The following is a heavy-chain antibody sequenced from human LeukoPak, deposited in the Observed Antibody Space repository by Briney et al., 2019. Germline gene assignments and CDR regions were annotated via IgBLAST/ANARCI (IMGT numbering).Heavy chain of an antibody. CDR1: GFTFSSYA. CDR3: AREDSDIVVVVAALADY. Sequence: PGGSLRLSCAASGFTFSSYAMHWVRQAPGKGLEWVAVISYDGSNKYYADSVKGRLTISRDNSKNTLYLQMNSLRAEDTAVYYCAREDSDIVVVVAALADYWGQGTLVTVSS. J-gene: IGHJ4*02. D-gene: IGHD2-15*01. V-gene: IGHV3-30*01. CDR2: ISYDGSNK.